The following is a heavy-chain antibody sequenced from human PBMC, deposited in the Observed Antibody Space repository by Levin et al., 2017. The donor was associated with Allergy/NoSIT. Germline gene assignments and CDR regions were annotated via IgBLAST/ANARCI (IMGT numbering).Heavy chain of an antibody. J-gene: IGHJ4*02. Sequence: ASVKVSCKASGYTFTGYYMHWVRQAPGQGLEWMGWINPNSGGTNYAQKFQGRVTMTRDTSISTAYMELSRLRSDDTAVYYCARGSITIFGVVRFDYWGQGTLVTVSS. CDR1: GYTFTGYY. V-gene: IGHV1-2*02. D-gene: IGHD3-3*01. CDR3: ARGSITIFGVVRFDY. CDR2: INPNSGGT.